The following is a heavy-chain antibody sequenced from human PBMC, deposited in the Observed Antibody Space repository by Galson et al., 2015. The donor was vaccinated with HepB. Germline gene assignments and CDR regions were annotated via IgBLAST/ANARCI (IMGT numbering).Heavy chain of an antibody. CDR2: IDWDDDK. CDR1: GFSLSTSGMC. J-gene: IGHJ4*02. D-gene: IGHD6-13*01. CDR3: AYGSSWGPGFDY. Sequence: PALVKPTQTLTLTCTFSGFSLSTSGMCVSWIRQPPGKALEWLARIDWDDDKYYSTSLKTRLTISKDTSKNQVVLTMTNMDPVDTATYYCAYGSSWGPGFDYWGQGTLVTVSS. V-gene: IGHV2-70*11.